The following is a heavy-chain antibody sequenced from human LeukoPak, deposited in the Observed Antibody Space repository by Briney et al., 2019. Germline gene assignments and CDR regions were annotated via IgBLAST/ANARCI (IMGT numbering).Heavy chain of an antibody. J-gene: IGHJ6*03. V-gene: IGHV3-43*01. Sequence: SGGSLRLSCAASGFTFDDYTMHGVRQAPGKGLEWVSLISWDGGSTYYADSVKGRFTISRDSSKNSLYLQMNSLRTEDTALYYCAKDGVTKGHMDVWGKGTTVTVSS. CDR3: AKDGVTKGHMDV. CDR2: ISWDGGST. D-gene: IGHD4-11*01. CDR1: GFTFDDYT.